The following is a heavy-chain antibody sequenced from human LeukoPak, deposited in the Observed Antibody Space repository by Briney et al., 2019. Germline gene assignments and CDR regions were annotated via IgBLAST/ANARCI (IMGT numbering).Heavy chain of an antibody. Sequence: GASVNVSCKASGYTFIGYYMHWVRQVPGQGLEWMGWINLNSGGTKYAQKFQGRVTMTRDTSITTAYMELSRLRSDDTAVYYCARDSAAAGGLSFDYWGQGTLATVSS. CDR3: ARDSAAAGGLSFDY. CDR2: INLNSGGT. V-gene: IGHV1-2*02. D-gene: IGHD6-13*01. CDR1: GYTFIGYY. J-gene: IGHJ4*02.